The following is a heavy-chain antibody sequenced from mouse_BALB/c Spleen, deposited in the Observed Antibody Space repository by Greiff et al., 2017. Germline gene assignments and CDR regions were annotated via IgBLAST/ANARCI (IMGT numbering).Heavy chain of an antibody. D-gene: IGHD1-1*01. V-gene: IGHV1-69*02. J-gene: IGHJ2*01. Sequence: QVQLQQSGAELVKPGASVKLSCKASGYTFTSYWMHWVKQRPGQGLEWIGEIDPSDSYTNYNQKFKGKATLTVDKSSSTAYMQLSSLTSEDSAVYYCARRYYGSSPYFDYWGQGTTLTVSS. CDR1: GYTFTSYW. CDR3: ARRYYGSSPYFDY. CDR2: IDPSDSYT.